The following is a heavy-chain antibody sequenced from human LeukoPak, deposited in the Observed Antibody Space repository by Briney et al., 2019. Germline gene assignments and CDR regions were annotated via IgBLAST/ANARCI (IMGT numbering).Heavy chain of an antibody. CDR1: GFTFSDYT. CDR2: ITSNGAYT. V-gene: IGHV3-64*02. CDR3: ARVKMGATVSDYYYYYMDV. D-gene: IGHD1-26*01. Sequence: GGSLRLSCAASGFTFSDYTIHWVRQAPGKRLQSVSAITSNGAYTHYADSVKGRFTISRDNSKNAVFLQMGGLRIEDMAVYYCARVKMGATVSDYYYYYMDVWGKGTTVTVSS. J-gene: IGHJ6*03.